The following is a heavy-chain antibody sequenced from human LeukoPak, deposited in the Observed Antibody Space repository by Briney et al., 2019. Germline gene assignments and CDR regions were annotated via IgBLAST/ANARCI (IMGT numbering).Heavy chain of an antibody. CDR1: GFTVSSNY. V-gene: IGHV3-66*02. J-gene: IGHJ4*02. CDR3: ARGSGYYPRPPYYLDY. CDR2: IYSGGST. D-gene: IGHD3-3*01. Sequence: PGGSLRLSCAASGFTVSSNYMSWVRQAPGKGLEWVSVIYSGGSTYYADSVKGRFTISRDNSKNTLYLQMNSLRAEDTAVYYCARGSGYYPRPPYYLDYWGQGTLVTVSS.